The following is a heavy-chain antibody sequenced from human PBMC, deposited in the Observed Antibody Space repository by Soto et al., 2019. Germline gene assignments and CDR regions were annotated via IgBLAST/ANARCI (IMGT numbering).Heavy chain of an antibody. V-gene: IGHV1-18*01. CDR3: ARDPNYCDY. CDR1: GYTFTSYG. Sequence: QVQLVQSGAEVKKPGASVKVSCKASGYTFTSYGISWVRQAPGQGLEWMGWISAYNGNTKYAQKLQVRVTITTDTSTSTAYMALRSLRSHDTAEYYCARDPNYCDYLGQGTLVTVSS. J-gene: IGHJ4*02. CDR2: ISAYNGNT.